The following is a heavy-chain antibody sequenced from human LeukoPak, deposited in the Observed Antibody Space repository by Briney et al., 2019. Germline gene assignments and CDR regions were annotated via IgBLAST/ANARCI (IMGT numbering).Heavy chain of an antibody. V-gene: IGHV4-59*01. CDR2: IYYSGST. CDR3: ARGGGISHYYYYMDV. Sequence: SEALSLTCAVYGGSFSGYYWSWIRQPPGKGLECIGYIYYSGSTNYNPSLKSRVTISVDTSKNQFSLKLSSVTAADTAVYYCARGGGISHYYYYMDVWGKGTTVTISS. CDR1: GGSFSGYY. J-gene: IGHJ6*03. D-gene: IGHD6-13*01.